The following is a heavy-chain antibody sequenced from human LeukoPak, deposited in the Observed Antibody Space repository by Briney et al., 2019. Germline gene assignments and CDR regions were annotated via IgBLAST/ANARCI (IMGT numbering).Heavy chain of an antibody. CDR1: GFTVSSNY. Sequence: GGSLRLSCAASGFTVSSNYMSWVRQAPGKGLEWVSVIYSGGSTYYADSVKGRFTISRDNAKNSLYLQMNSLRAEDTAVYYCASLGYSSGSHYFDYWGQGTLVTVSS. D-gene: IGHD6-19*01. CDR2: IYSGGST. V-gene: IGHV3-53*01. J-gene: IGHJ4*02. CDR3: ASLGYSSGSHYFDY.